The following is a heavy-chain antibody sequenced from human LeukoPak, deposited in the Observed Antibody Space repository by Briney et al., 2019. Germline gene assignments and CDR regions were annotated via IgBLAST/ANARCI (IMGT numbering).Heavy chain of an antibody. V-gene: IGHV4-34*01. CDR2: INHSGST. CDR3: ASPGGGTSVYQYSKH. D-gene: IGHD1-26*01. CDR1: GGSFSGYY. Sequence: SETLSLTCAVYGGSFSGYYWSWIRQPPGKGLEWIGEINHSGSTNYNPSLKSRVTISVDTSKNQFSLKLSSVTAADTAVYYCASPGGGTSVYQYSKHGGQATLATVSP. J-gene: IGHJ1*01.